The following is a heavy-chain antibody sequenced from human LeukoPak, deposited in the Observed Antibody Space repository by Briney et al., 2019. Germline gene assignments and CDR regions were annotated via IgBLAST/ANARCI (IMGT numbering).Heavy chain of an antibody. J-gene: IGHJ4*02. V-gene: IGHV1-2*02. CDR1: GYTFTGYY. D-gene: IGHD1-7*01. CDR2: INPNSGGT. CDR3: ASPSITGTKSPLDY. Sequence: GASVKVSCKASGYTFTGYYMHWVRQAPGQGLEWMGWINPNSGGTNYAQKFQGRVTMTRDMSTSTVYMELSSLRSEDTAVYYCASPSITGTKSPLDYWGQGTLVTVSS.